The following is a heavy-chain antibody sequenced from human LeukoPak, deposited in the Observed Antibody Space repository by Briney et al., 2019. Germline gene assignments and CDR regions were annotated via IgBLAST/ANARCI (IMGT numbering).Heavy chain of an antibody. Sequence: SETLSLTCTVSGGSISSYYWSWIRQPPGKGLEWIGYIYYSGSTNYNPSLKSRVTISVDTSKNQFSLKLSSVTAADTAVYYCARAELGLWGFDPWGQGTLVTVSS. J-gene: IGHJ5*02. CDR2: IYYSGST. CDR3: ARAELGLWGFDP. CDR1: GGSISSYY. D-gene: IGHD1-26*01. V-gene: IGHV4-59*12.